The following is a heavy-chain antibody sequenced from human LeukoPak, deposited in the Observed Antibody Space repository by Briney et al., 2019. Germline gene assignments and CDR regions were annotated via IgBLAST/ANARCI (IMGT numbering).Heavy chain of an antibody. CDR1: GSRFNSYW. Sequence: GESLKISCKGSGSRFNSYWIGWVRQMPGKGLEWMGINYPGDSDNRYSPSFQGQVTISADKSISTAYLQWSSLKASDTAMYYCARPHTLGILSAFDIWGQGTMVTVSS. J-gene: IGHJ3*02. D-gene: IGHD7-27*01. CDR2: NYPGDSDN. CDR3: ARPHTLGILSAFDI. V-gene: IGHV5-51*01.